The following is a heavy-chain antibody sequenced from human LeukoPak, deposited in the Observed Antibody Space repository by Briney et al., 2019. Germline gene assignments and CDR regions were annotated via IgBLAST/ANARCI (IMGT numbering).Heavy chain of an antibody. CDR1: GFTFSSYA. V-gene: IGHV3-21*01. D-gene: IGHD1-26*01. J-gene: IGHJ3*02. Sequence: GGSLRLSCTASGFTFSSYAMNWVRQAPGKGLEWVSSINSSSDYIYYADSLKGRFTISRDNAKNSLYLQMNSLRAEDTAGYYCAREEGGAGLYGFDIWGQGTMVTVSS. CDR2: INSSSDYI. CDR3: AREEGGAGLYGFDI.